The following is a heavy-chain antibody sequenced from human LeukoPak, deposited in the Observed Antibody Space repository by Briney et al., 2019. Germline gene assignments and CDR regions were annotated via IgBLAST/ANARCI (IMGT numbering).Heavy chain of an antibody. CDR2: ISYDGSNK. J-gene: IGHJ4*02. Sequence: PGGSLRLSCAASGFTFSSYAMHWVRQAPGKGLEWVAVISYDGSNKYYADSVKGRFTISRDNSKNTLYLQMNSLRAEDTAVYYCAKHGLPLVVISAPLDYWGQGTLVTVAS. V-gene: IGHV3-30*04. CDR1: GFTFSSYA. D-gene: IGHD2-15*01. CDR3: AKHGLPLVVISAPLDY.